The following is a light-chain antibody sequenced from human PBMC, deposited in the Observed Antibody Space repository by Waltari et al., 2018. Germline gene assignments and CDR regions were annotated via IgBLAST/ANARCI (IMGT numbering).Light chain of an antibody. V-gene: IGLV2-14*03. J-gene: IGLJ1*01. CDR3: SSYTSSSTPYV. Sequence: QSALTQPASVSGSPGQSIPLSGTGTRSDVGGYNYVSRYQQHPGKAPKLMIYDVSNRPSGVSNRFSGSKSGNTASLTISGLQAEDEADYYCSSYTSSSTPYVFGTGTKVTVL. CDR1: RSDVGGYNY. CDR2: DVS.